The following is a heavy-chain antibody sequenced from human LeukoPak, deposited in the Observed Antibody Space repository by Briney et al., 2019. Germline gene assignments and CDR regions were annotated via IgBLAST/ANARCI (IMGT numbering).Heavy chain of an antibody. CDR3: ARAVVAAFDY. V-gene: IGHV1-18*01. CDR1: GYTFASYD. Sequence: ASVKVSCKASGYTFASYDINWVRQATGQGLEWMGWISAYNGNTNYAQKLQGRVTMATDTSTSTAYMELRSLRSDDTAVYYCARAVVAAFDYWGQGTLVTVSS. J-gene: IGHJ4*02. D-gene: IGHD2-15*01. CDR2: ISAYNGNT.